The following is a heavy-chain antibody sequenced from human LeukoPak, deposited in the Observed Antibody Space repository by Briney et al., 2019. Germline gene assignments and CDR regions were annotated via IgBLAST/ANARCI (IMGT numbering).Heavy chain of an antibody. V-gene: IGHV4-59*01. J-gene: IGHJ6*02. CDR1: GGSISSYY. CDR3: ARESGYSYGYGPDYYYYGMDV. D-gene: IGHD5-18*01. CDR2: IYYSGST. Sequence: SETLSLTCTVSGGSISSYYWSWIRQPPGKGLEWIGYIYYSGSTNYNPSLKSRVTISVDTSKNQFSLNLSSVTAADTVVYYCARESGYSYGYGPDYYYYGMDVWGQGTTVTVSS.